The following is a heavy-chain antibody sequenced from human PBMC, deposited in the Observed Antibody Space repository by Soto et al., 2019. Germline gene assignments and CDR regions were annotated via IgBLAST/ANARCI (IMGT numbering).Heavy chain of an antibody. D-gene: IGHD6-13*01. J-gene: IGHJ6*02. CDR1: GFTFSDYY. V-gene: IGHV3-11*03. CDR3: ARNGIAFGMDV. Sequence: GGSLRLSCAASGFTFSDYYMSWIRQAPGKGLEWVSYISSSSYTNYADSVKGRFTISRDNAKNSLYLQMNSLRAEDTAVYYCARNGIAFGMDVWGQGTTVTVSS. CDR2: ISSSSYT.